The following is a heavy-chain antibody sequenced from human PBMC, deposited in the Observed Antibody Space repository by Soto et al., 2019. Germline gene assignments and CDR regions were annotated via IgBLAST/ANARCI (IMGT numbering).Heavy chain of an antibody. V-gene: IGHV4-4*02. CDR2: IHHSGST. D-gene: IGHD1-26*01. Sequence: QVQLQESCPGLVNPSETLSLTCAVSGGSISISNWWSWVRQTPGKGLEWIGQIHHSGSTNYTPSLTSRVTISVDKSKNQFSLKMNSVTAADTAVYYCARGGYYFYMDVWGKGTTVTVSS. J-gene: IGHJ6*03. CDR1: GGSISISNW. CDR3: ARGGYYFYMDV.